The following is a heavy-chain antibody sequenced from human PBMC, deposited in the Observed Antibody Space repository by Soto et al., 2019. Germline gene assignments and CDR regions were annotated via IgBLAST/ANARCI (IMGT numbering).Heavy chain of an antibody. CDR3: TREPQWLVQASGVDV. J-gene: IGHJ6*02. CDR2: IRSKAYGGTR. Sequence: EVQLAEAGGGLVQPGRSRRLSCTASGFTFGAYTMSWVRQAPGKGLEWVGFIRSKAYGGTRIYAASVEGRFTISRDDYKSIVSLQMTGLKTENLGVYYCTREPQWLVQASGVDVWGQGTTVTVSS. CDR1: GFTFGAYT. D-gene: IGHD6-19*01. V-gene: IGHV3-49*04.